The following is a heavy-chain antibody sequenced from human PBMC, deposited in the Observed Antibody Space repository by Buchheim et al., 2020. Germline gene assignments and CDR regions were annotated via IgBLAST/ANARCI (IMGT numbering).Heavy chain of an antibody. CDR3: ARGGSSLYYYYALDV. CDR2: ISTSSGPI. D-gene: IGHD6-13*01. Sequence: EVQLVESGGGLVQPGGSLRLSCAASGFNFSRYSMNWVRQAPGKGLEWVSYISTSSGPIYYADSVKGRFTISRDDAKCSVYLQMNSLRAEDTAMYYCARGGSSLYYYYALDVWGQGTT. V-gene: IGHV3-48*01. J-gene: IGHJ6*02. CDR1: GFNFSRYS.